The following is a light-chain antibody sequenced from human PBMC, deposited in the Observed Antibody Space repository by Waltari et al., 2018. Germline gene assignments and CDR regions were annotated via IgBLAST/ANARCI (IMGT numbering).Light chain of an antibody. V-gene: IGKV3-11*01. J-gene: IGKJ4*01. Sequence: EIVLTQSPATLSLSPGERATLSCRASQSVSRYLVWYQQKPGQAPRLLIYDASNRATGIPARFSGSGSGTEYTLTISSLEAEDFAVYYCQQRVNWPITFGGGTKVEIK. CDR2: DAS. CDR1: QSVSRY. CDR3: QQRVNWPIT.